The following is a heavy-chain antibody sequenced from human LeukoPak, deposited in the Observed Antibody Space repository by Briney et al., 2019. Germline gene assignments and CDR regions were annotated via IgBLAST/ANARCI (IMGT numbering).Heavy chain of an antibody. V-gene: IGHV4-34*01. CDR3: ARARPRNYDSSGYPDY. CDR2: INHSGST. D-gene: IGHD3-22*01. Sequence: SETLSLTCAVYGGSFSGYYWSWIRQPPGKGLEWIGEINHSGSTNYNPSLKSRVTISVDTSKNQFSLKLSSVTAAQTAVYYCARARPRNYDSSGYPDYWGQGTLVTVSS. CDR1: GGSFSGYY. J-gene: IGHJ4*02.